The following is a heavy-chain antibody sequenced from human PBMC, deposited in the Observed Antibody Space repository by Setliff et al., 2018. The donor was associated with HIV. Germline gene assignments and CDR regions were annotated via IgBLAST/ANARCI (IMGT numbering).Heavy chain of an antibody. CDR3: ARGHGVYSGSYLAVYFDY. Sequence: GESLKISCAASGFTFDDYTMHWVRQAPGKGLEWVSIISWDGGNTYYADSVKGRFTISRDNAKNSLYLQMNSLRAEDTAVYYCARGHGVYSGSYLAVYFDYWGQGTLVTVSS. CDR2: ISWDGGNT. D-gene: IGHD1-26*01. V-gene: IGHV3-43*01. CDR1: GFTFDDYT. J-gene: IGHJ4*02.